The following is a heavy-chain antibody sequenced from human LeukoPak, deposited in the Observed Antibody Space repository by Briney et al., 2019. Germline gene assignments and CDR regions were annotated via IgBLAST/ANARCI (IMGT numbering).Heavy chain of an antibody. CDR3: ARESIVVVPAAIVDI. CDR1: GGSISSYY. D-gene: IGHD2-2*01. V-gene: IGHV4-4*07. J-gene: IGHJ3*02. CDR2: IYTSGST. Sequence: SETLSLTCTVSGGSISSYYWSWIRQPAGKGLEWIGRIYTSGSTNYNPSLKSRVTISVDTSKNQFSLKLSSVTAADTAVYYCARESIVVVPAAIVDIWGQGTMVTVSS.